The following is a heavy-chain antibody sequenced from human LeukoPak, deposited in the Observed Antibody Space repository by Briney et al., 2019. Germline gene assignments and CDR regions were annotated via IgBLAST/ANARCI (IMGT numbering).Heavy chain of an antibody. J-gene: IGHJ5*02. D-gene: IGHD4-23*01. CDR2: INHSGST. CDR3: ARVATVVTPGLDWFDP. CDR1: GGSFSGYY. Sequence: SETLSLTCAVYGGSFSGYYWSWIRQPPGKGLEWIGEINHSGSTNYNPSLKSRVTISVDTSKNQFSLKLSSVTAADTAVYYCARVATVVTPGLDWFDPWGQGTLVTVSS. V-gene: IGHV4-34*01.